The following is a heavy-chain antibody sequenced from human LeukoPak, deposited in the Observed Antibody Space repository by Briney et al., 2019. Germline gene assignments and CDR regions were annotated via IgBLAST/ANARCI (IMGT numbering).Heavy chain of an antibody. CDR3: AKGDTDCTCPGY. J-gene: IGHJ4*02. V-gene: IGHV3-53*01. CDR2: FQRDGHT. CDR1: GFIVSSSY. D-gene: IGHD2-21*02. Sequence: GGSLRLSCAASGFIVSSSYMSWVRQTPGKGLEWVSTFQRDGHTAYADSVKGRFTISRDVSENRIYLQMNSLRVEDTALYYCAKGDTDCTCPGYWGRGTLVTVSS.